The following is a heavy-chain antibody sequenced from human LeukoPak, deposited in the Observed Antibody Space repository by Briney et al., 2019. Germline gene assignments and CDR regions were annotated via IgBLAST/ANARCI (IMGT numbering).Heavy chain of an antibody. CDR1: GYTFTHYY. J-gene: IGHJ3*01. CDR3: ARAGIYTSGCHHCASDV. D-gene: IGHD6-19*01. Sequence: ASVKVSCKASGYTFTHYYMHWVRQAPGQGLEYMGIINPTGGDTTYAQKFQGRVTVTRDTSTSTVYMELSSLRSEDTAVYYCARAGIYTSGCHHCASDVWGQGTMVTVSS. V-gene: IGHV1-46*01. CDR2: INPTGGDT.